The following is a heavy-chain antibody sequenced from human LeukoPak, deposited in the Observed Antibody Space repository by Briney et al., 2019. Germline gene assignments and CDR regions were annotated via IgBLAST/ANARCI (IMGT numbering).Heavy chain of an antibody. D-gene: IGHD6-13*01. CDR3: AKMGSWQQSYFDY. CDR2: ISGNGGTT. J-gene: IGHJ4*02. V-gene: IGHV3-23*01. Sequence: GGSLRLSCAASGFPFSSYAMNWVRQAPGKGLEWVSTISGNGGTTYYADSVKGRFTISRDNSKNTLYLQVYSLRAEDTAVYYCAKMGSWQQSYFDYWGQGTLVTVSS. CDR1: GFPFSSYA.